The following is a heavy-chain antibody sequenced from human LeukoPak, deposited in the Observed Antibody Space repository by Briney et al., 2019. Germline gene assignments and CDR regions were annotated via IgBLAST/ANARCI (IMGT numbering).Heavy chain of an antibody. CDR1: GGSMSGND. J-gene: IGHJ2*01. CDR3: AGEVRGAKLWHFDL. Sequence: SETLSLTCTVSGGSMSGNDWSWIRQPPGKGLEYIRYLYNSGSTNYIPSLKRRVPISPDTCKDQLFLKLTVVTAAHTSVYYCAGEVRGAKLWHFDLWGRGTLVTVSS. D-gene: IGHD3-10*01. V-gene: IGHV4-59*01. CDR2: LYNSGST.